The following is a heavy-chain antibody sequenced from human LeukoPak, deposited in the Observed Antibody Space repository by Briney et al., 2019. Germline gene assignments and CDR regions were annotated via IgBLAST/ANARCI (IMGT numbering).Heavy chain of an antibody. CDR1: GFTVSSNY. J-gene: IGHJ4*02. CDR3: ARDRPYYYDSSGWKHPLYPLDY. V-gene: IGHV3-53*01. D-gene: IGHD3-22*01. CDR2: IYSGGST. Sequence: PGGSLRLSCAASGFTVSSNYMSWVRQAPGKGLEWVSVIYSGGSTYYADSVKGRFTISRDNSKNTLYLQMNSLRAEDTAVYYCARDRPYYYDSSGWKHPLYPLDYWGQGTLVTVSS.